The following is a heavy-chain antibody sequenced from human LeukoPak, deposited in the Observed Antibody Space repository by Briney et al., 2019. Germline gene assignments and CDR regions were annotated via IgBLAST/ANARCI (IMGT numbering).Heavy chain of an antibody. CDR1: GYRFTSYW. V-gene: IGHV5-51*01. CDR3: AVTSHDFWSGYYTPDKAFDI. Sequence: GASLQISCKGSGYRFTSYWIGWVRPLPGKGLEWMGIIYPGDSDTRYSPSFQGQVTISADKSISTAYLQWSSLKASDTAMYYCAVTSHDFWSGYYTPDKAFDIWGQGTMVTVSS. CDR2: IYPGDSDT. J-gene: IGHJ3*02. D-gene: IGHD3-3*01.